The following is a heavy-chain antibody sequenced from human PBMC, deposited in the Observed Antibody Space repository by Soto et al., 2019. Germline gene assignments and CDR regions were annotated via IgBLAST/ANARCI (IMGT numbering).Heavy chain of an antibody. D-gene: IGHD6-13*01. CDR2: ISGSGGST. V-gene: IGHV3-23*01. CDR3: AKGFVHQQLGMGYYYYGMDV. Sequence: GGSLRLSCAASGFTFSSYAMSWVRQAPGKGLEWVSAISGSGGSTYYADSVKGRFTISRDNSKNTLYLQMNSLRAEDTAVYYCAKGFVHQQLGMGYYYYGMDVWGQGTTVTVSS. CDR1: GFTFSSYA. J-gene: IGHJ6*02.